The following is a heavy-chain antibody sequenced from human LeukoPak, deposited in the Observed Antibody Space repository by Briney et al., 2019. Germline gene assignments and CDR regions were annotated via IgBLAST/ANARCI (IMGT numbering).Heavy chain of an antibody. CDR1: GGSFSGYY. CDR3: ARGPTYYYDSSGYP. V-gene: IGHV4-34*01. D-gene: IGHD3-22*01. J-gene: IGHJ5*02. CDR2: INHSGST. Sequence: SETLSLTCAVYGGSFSGYYWSWICQPPGKGLEWIGEINHSGSTNYNPSLKSRVTISVDTSKNQFSLKLSSVTAADTAVYYCARGPTYYYDSSGYPWGQGTLVTVSS.